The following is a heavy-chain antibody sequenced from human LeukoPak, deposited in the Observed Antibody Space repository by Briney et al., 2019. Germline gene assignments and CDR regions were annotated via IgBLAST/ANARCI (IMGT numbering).Heavy chain of an antibody. CDR2: IIPIFGTA. Sequence: GASVKVSCKASGGTFSSYAISWVRQAPGQGLGWMGRIIPIFGTANYAQKFQGRVTITTDESTSTAYMELSSLRSEDTAVYYCARDRYYDSSGYFVFDYWGQGTLVTVSS. D-gene: IGHD3-22*01. CDR1: GGTFSSYA. V-gene: IGHV1-69*05. CDR3: ARDRYYDSSGYFVFDY. J-gene: IGHJ4*02.